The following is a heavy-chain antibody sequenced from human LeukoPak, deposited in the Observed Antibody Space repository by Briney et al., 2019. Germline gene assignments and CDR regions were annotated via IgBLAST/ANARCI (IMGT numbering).Heavy chain of an antibody. CDR1: GFTFSSYS. CDR3: ARDRSDSSGARDY. V-gene: IGHV3-21*01. J-gene: IGHJ4*02. Sequence: PGGSLRLSCAASGFTFSSYSMNWVRQAPGKGLEWVSSISSSSSYIYYADSVKGRFTISRDNAKNSLYLQMNSLRAEDTAVYYCARDRSDSSGARDYWGQGTLVTVSS. D-gene: IGHD3-22*01. CDR2: ISSSSSYI.